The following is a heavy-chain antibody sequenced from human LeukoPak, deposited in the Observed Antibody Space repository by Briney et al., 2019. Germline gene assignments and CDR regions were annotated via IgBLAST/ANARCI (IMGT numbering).Heavy chain of an antibody. D-gene: IGHD5-24*01. CDR3: ARDPRWLQFTPYFDY. J-gene: IGHJ4*02. CDR1: GGSISSSSYY. V-gene: IGHV4-39*07. CDR2: IYYSGST. Sequence: SETLSLTYTVSGGSISSSSYYWGWIRQPPGKGLEWIGSIYYSGSTYYNPSLKSRVTISVDTSKNQFSLKLSSVTAADTAVYYCARDPRWLQFTPYFDYWGQGTLVTVSS.